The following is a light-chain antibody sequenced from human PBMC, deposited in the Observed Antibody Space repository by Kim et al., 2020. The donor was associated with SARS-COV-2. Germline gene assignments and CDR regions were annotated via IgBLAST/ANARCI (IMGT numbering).Light chain of an antibody. CDR1: QGISNY. V-gene: IGKV1-27*01. CDR2: AAS. J-gene: IGKJ5*01. Sequence: DIQMTQSPSSLSASVGDRVTITCRASQGISNYLAWYQQKPGKVPKLLIYAASALQSGVPSRFSGSGSGTDFTLIISSLQPEDVATYYCQKYNSAATFGQGTRLEIK. CDR3: QKYNSAAT.